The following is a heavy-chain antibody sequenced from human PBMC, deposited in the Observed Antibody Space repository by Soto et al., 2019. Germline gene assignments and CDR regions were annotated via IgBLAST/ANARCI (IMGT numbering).Heavy chain of an antibody. V-gene: IGHV4-39*02. CDR3: ARGIPAANKGSYQFDY. CDR2: ISPSGDT. Sequence: SETLSLTCTVSGGSISSSSFHWGWVRQPPGKGLEWIGEISPSGDTNYNPSLNSRVTISIDKSKNQFSLRLRSVTATDTAIYYCARGIPAANKGSYQFDYWGQGALVTVSS. CDR1: GGSISSSSFH. J-gene: IGHJ4*02. D-gene: IGHD2-2*01.